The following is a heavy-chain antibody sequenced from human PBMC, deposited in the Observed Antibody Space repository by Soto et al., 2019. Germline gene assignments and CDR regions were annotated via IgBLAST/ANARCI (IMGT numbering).Heavy chain of an antibody. CDR3: AKEGVGATLLFDY. Sequence: GGSLRLFCAASGFTFSSYAMSWVRQAPGKGLEWVSAISGSGGSTYYADSVKGRFTISRDNSKNTLYLQMDSLRAEDTAVYYCAKEGVGATLLFDYWGQGTLVTVSS. D-gene: IGHD1-26*01. CDR1: GFTFSSYA. CDR2: ISGSGGST. V-gene: IGHV3-23*01. J-gene: IGHJ4*02.